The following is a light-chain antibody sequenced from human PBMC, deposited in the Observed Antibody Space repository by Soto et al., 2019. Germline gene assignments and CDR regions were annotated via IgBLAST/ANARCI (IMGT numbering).Light chain of an antibody. CDR2: GAS. J-gene: IGKJ1*01. CDR3: QQYSNWPPWT. Sequence: EIVMTQSPATLSVSPGERATLACRASQSISTNLAWYQQQPGQAPRLLIFGASTRATGIPARFSGSGSGTEFTLTISTLQSEDFAVYYCQQYSNWPPWTFGQGTKVDIK. CDR1: QSISTN. V-gene: IGKV3-15*01.